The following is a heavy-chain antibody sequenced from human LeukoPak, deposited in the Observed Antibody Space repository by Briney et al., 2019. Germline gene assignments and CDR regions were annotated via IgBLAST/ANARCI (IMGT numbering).Heavy chain of an antibody. D-gene: IGHD3-10*01. CDR1: GYTFTAYS. V-gene: IGHV1-2*02. CDR2: INPNSGGT. CDR3: ARDLISFGSGRFFNL. J-gene: IGHJ6*03. Sequence: GASVKVSCKASGYTFTAYSMHWVRQAPGQGLEWMGWINPNSGGTNYAQKFQGRVTMTRDTSITTAYMELSRLRSDDTAVYYCARDLISFGSGRFFNLGGKG.